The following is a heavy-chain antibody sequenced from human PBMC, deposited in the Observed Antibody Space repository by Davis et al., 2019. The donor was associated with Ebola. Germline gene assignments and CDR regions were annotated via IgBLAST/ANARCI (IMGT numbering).Heavy chain of an antibody. D-gene: IGHD6-25*01. Sequence: ESLKISCAVSGIPFSSNWMHWVRQAPGKGLEWVSRISNDGSTIIYADSVKGRFTISRDNAKNTLYLQMNSLRAEDTALYYCARDSYSSADYWGQGTLVTVSS. CDR1: GIPFSSNW. V-gene: IGHV3-74*01. J-gene: IGHJ4*02. CDR3: ARDSYSSADY. CDR2: ISNDGSTI.